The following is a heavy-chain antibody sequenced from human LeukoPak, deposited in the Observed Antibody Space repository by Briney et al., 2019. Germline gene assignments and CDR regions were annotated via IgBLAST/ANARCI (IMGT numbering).Heavy chain of an antibody. CDR3: ARPIYIAAAGNWFDP. V-gene: IGHV4-39*01. CDR2: IYYSGST. CDR1: GGSISSSSYY. J-gene: IGHJ5*02. D-gene: IGHD6-13*01. Sequence: SSETLSLTCTVSGGSISSSSYYWGWIRQPPGKGLEWIGSIYYSGSTYYNPSLKSRVTISVDTSKNQFSLKLSSVTAADTAVYYCARPIYIAAAGNWFDPWGQGTLVTVSS.